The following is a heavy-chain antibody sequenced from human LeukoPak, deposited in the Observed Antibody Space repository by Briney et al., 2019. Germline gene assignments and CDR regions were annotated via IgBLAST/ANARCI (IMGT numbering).Heavy chain of an antibody. CDR2: IRSKAYGGTT. D-gene: IGHD2/OR15-2a*01. CDR3: ARAGTFLPLDP. J-gene: IGHJ5*02. CDR1: GFTFGDYT. V-gene: IGHV3-49*04. Sequence: GRSLRLSCTTSGFTFGDYTMSWVRQAPGKGLEWVGFIRSKAYGGTTEYAASVKGRFTISRDDSKSIAYLQMKSLKTEDTALYYCARAGTFLPLDPWGQGTLVTVSS.